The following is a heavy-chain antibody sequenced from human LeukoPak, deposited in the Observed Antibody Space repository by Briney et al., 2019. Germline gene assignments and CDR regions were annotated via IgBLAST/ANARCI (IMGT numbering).Heavy chain of an antibody. J-gene: IGHJ5*02. CDR3: TRPSDCSGRSCYDLVSNWFDP. CDR2: IRSKANSYAT. Sequence: GGSLRLSCAASGFTFSGSAMHWVRQASGKGLEWVGRIRSKANSYATAYAASVKGRFTISRDDSKNTAYLHMNTLKTEDTALYYCTRPSDCSGRSCYDLVSNWFDPWGQGTLVTVSS. V-gene: IGHV3-73*01. D-gene: IGHD2-15*01. CDR1: GFTFSGSA.